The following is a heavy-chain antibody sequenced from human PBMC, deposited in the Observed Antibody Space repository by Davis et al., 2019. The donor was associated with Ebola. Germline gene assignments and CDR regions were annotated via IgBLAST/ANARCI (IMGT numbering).Heavy chain of an antibody. V-gene: IGHV3-30-3*01. D-gene: IGHD6-6*01. J-gene: IGHJ6*03. CDR2: ISYDGSKE. CDR3: ARGQGGSSIAARPHMDV. CDR1: GFTFNTFA. Sequence: GGSLRLSCAASGFTFNTFAMHWVRQAPGKGLEWVAVISYDGSKEYYADSVKGRFTISRDNSKNSVYLQMNSLRVEDTAVYSCARGQGGSSIAARPHMDVWGKGTTVTVSS.